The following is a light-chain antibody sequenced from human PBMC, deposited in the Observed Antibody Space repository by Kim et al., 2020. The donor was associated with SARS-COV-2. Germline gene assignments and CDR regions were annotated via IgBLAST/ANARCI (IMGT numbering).Light chain of an antibody. CDR2: KAS. V-gene: IGKV1-5*03. CDR1: HSITVW. CDR3: QQYNSYYS. J-gene: IGKJ2*03. Sequence: PSASVGDRVTIPGRASHSITVWLSWYKQRPGKAPKLLIDKASSLESGVPSRCSGCGSGSEFTLTISSLQPDDFSTYYCQQYNSYYSFGQGTKLEI.